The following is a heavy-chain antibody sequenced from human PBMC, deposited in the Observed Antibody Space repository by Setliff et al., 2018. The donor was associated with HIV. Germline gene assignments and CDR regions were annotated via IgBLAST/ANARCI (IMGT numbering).Heavy chain of an antibody. J-gene: IGHJ5*02. D-gene: IGHD1-26*01. CDR2: IYPDESDS. CDR1: GYSFPTYW. V-gene: IGHV5-51*01. CDR3: AREGGAGSGSYCDP. Sequence: GESLEISCKGSGYSFPTYWIAWVRQMPGKGLEWMGVIYPDESDSRYSPSFRGQVTISADKSINTAYLQWSSLKASDTAMYYCAREGGAGSGSYCDPWGQGTLVTVSS.